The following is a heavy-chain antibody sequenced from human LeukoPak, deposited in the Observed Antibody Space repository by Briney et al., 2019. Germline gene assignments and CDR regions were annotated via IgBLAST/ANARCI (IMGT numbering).Heavy chain of an antibody. CDR1: GFTFSSYA. Sequence: GGSLRLSCAASGFTFSSYAMSWVRQAPGKGLEWVSTLSGGGDSTYYADSVKGRFSISRDNAKNTLYLQMNSLRAEDTAVYYCARIEGGNSVWYFDLWGRGTLVTVSS. CDR3: ARIEGGNSVWYFDL. J-gene: IGHJ2*01. CDR2: LSGGGDST. D-gene: IGHD4-23*01. V-gene: IGHV3-23*01.